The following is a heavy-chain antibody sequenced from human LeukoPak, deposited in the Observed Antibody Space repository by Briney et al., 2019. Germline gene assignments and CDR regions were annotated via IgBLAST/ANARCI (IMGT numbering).Heavy chain of an antibody. CDR1: GFTFSSYS. Sequence: PGGSLRLSCTASGFTFSSYSMNWVRQAPGKGLEWVSSISTSSSYIYYADSVKGRFTISRDNARNSLYLQMNTLRAEDTAVYYCARRPYNWNYDLDYWGQGTLVTVSS. D-gene: IGHD1-7*01. J-gene: IGHJ4*02. V-gene: IGHV3-21*01. CDR3: ARRPYNWNYDLDY. CDR2: ISTSSSYI.